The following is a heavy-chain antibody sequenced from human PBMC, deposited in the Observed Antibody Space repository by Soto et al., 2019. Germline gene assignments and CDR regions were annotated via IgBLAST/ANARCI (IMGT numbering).Heavy chain of an antibody. V-gene: IGHV1-2*04. D-gene: IGHD1-26*01. J-gene: IGHJ6*02. CDR3: ARDKTSPLGQGENYYYYGMDV. CDR2: INPNSGGT. Sequence: ASVKVSCKASGYTFTGYYMHWVRQAPGQGLEWMGWINPNSGGTNYAQKFQGWVTMTRDTSISTAYMELSRLRSDDTAVYYCARDKTSPLGQGENYYYYGMDVWGQGTTVTVSS. CDR1: GYTFTGYY.